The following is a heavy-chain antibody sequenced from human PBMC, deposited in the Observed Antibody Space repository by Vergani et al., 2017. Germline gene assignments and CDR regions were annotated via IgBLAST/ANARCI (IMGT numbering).Heavy chain of an antibody. J-gene: IGHJ4*02. V-gene: IGHV4-59*01. CDR3: ARGALWWLRQIDS. Sequence: QVQLQESGPGLVKPSETLSLTCSVSGDSMNTYYWTWIRQPPGKGLEWIGYIYDSGDTKYNPSLKSRVTMSLDTSKNQFPLNLYSVTAADTAVYYCARGALWWLRQIDSWGQGTLVTVSS. CDR2: IYDSGDT. D-gene: IGHD2-21*01. CDR1: GDSMNTYY.